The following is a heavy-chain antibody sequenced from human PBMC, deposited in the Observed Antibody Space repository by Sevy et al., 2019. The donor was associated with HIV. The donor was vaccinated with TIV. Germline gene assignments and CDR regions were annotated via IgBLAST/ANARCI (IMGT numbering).Heavy chain of an antibody. D-gene: IGHD2-15*01. CDR2: IRYDGSNR. CDR3: ATRWWGGY. J-gene: IGHJ4*02. V-gene: IGHV3-30*02. CDR1: GFTFSDYG. Sequence: GGSLRLSCVASGFTFSDYGMHWVRQAPGKGLEWVAFIRYDGSNRFYADSVKGRFTFSRDNSKNTLYLQMNSLRTEDTALYYCATRWWGGYWGLGTLVTVSS.